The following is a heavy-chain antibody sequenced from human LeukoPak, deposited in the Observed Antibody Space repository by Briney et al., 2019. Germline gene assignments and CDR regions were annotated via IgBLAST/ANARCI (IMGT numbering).Heavy chain of an antibody. CDR2: INHSGST. V-gene: IGHV4-34*01. J-gene: IGHJ4*02. CDR1: GGSFSGYY. Sequence: SETLSLTCAVYGGSFSGYYWSWIRQPPGKGLEWIGEINHSGSTNYNPSLKSRVTISVDTSKNQFFLKLSSVTAADTAVYYCATLAVAGMDYWGQGTLVTVS. CDR3: ATLAVAGMDY. D-gene: IGHD6-19*01.